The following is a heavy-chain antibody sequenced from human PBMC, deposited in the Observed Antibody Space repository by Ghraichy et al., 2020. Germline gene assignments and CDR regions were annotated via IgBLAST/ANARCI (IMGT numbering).Heavy chain of an antibody. CDR3: ARDDGGLGPYYYYGMDV. CDR2: IYTGGGT. D-gene: IGHD3-16*01. CDR1: YY. V-gene: IGHV4-61*02. J-gene: IGHJ6*02. Sequence: YYWGWSRRPAGRGLGWIGRIYTGGGTDYNPSLKSRVTISVDTSKNQFSLKLSSVTAADTAVYYCARDDGGLGPYYYYGMDVWGQGTTVTVSS.